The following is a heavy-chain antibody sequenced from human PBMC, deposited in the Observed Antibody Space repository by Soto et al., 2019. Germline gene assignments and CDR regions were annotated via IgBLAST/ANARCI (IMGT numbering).Heavy chain of an antibody. Sequence: EVQLLESGGGLVQPGGSLRLSCAASGFTFSSYVMRWVRQAPGKGLEWVSSISNSGDNTHYADSVKGRFTISRDNSKNTLYLQMNSLRADDTAVYYCAKVYSGGRFIDYWGQGTLVTVSS. J-gene: IGHJ4*02. V-gene: IGHV3-23*01. D-gene: IGHD6-19*01. CDR2: ISNSGDNT. CDR3: AKVYSGGRFIDY. CDR1: GFTFSSYV.